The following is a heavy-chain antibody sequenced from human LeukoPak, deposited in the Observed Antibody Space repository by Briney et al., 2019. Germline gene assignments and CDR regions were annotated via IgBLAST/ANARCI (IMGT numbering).Heavy chain of an antibody. CDR2: ISSSSSYI. Sequence: PGGSLRLSCAASGFTFSSYSTNWVRQAPGKGLEWVSSISSSSSYIYYADSVKGRFTISRDNAKNSLYLQMNSLRAEDTAVYYCARDTNYYDSSGYYSGFDPWGQGTLVTVSS. CDR1: GFTFSSYS. CDR3: ARDTNYYDSSGYYSGFDP. J-gene: IGHJ5*02. V-gene: IGHV3-21*01. D-gene: IGHD3-22*01.